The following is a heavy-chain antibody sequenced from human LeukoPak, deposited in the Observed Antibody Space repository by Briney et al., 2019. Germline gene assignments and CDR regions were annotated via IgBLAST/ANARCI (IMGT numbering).Heavy chain of an antibody. V-gene: IGHV3-9*01. CDR2: ISWNSGSI. Sequence: GGSLRLSCAASGFTFDDYAMHWVRQAPGKGLEWVSGISWNSGSIGYADSVKGRFTIPRDNAKNSLYLQMNSLRAEDTALYYCAIELTPGTNFDYWGQGTLVTVSS. D-gene: IGHD1-7*01. CDR1: GFTFDDYA. CDR3: AIELTPGTNFDY. J-gene: IGHJ4*02.